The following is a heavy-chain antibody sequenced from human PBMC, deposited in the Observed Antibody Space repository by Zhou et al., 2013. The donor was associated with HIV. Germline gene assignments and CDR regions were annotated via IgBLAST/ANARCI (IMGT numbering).Heavy chain of an antibody. CDR1: GGTFSSHG. D-gene: IGHD6-19*01. CDR3: ARDGIAVAGTGGTPVDY. V-gene: IGHV1-69*04. CDR2: IIPILGIA. J-gene: IGHJ4*02. Sequence: QVQLVQSGAEVKNPGSSVKVSCKTSGGTFSSHGISWVRQTPGQGLEWMGRIIPILGIANYAQKFQGRVTITADKSTSTAYMELSSLRSEDTAVYYCARDGIAVAGTGGTPVDYWGQGTLVTVSS.